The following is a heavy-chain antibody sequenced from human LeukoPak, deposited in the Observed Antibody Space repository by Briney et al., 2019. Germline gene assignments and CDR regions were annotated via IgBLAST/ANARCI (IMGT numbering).Heavy chain of an antibody. CDR2: ISYDGTNK. Sequence: GGSLRLSCAASGFTFSSCAMHWVRQPPGKGLEWVAVISYDGTNKYYADSVKGRFTISRDNSKNTLYLQMNSLRAEDTAVYYCARGYCSGGSCYRRYYFDYWGQGTLVAVPS. CDR3: ARGYCSGGSCYRRYYFDY. D-gene: IGHD2-15*01. J-gene: IGHJ4*02. CDR1: GFTFSSCA. V-gene: IGHV3-30*04.